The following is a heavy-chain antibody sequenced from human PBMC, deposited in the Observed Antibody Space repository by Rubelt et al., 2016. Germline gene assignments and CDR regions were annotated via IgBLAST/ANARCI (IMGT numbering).Heavy chain of an antibody. CDR3: ARIPGIVYNGYFDL. CDR2: IYYSGST. J-gene: IGHJ2*01. Sequence: QVQLQESGPGLVKPSETLSLTCTVSGGSISSYYWSWIRQPPGKGLEWIGYIYYSGSTNYNPSPMSRVTISVDPSKNQFSLKLSSVTAAYTAVYYCARIPGIVYNGYFDLWGRGTLVTVSS. V-gene: IGHV4-59*01. CDR1: GGSISSYY. D-gene: IGHD1-1*01.